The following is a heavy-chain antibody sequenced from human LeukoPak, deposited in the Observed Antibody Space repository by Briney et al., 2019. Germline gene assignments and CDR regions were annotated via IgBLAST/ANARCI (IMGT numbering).Heavy chain of an antibody. CDR2: INPSGGST. CDR3: AKDWNEYSSSSGAFFDY. D-gene: IGHD6-6*01. J-gene: IGHJ4*02. Sequence: ASVKVSCKASGYTFTSYYMHWVRQAPGQGLEWMGIINPSGGSTSYAQKFQGRVTMTRDTSTSTVYMELSSLRSEDTAVYYCAKDWNEYSSSSGAFFDYWGQGTLVTVSS. CDR1: GYTFTSYY. V-gene: IGHV1-46*01.